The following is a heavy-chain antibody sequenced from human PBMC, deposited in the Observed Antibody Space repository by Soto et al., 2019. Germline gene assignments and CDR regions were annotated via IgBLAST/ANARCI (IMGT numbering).Heavy chain of an antibody. CDR1: GGSFTSSFTSYA. CDR3: ARVVGATLGYYFYL. CDR2: VIPMFGKP. Sequence: VQLVQSGTEMKKPGSSVKVSCTASGGSFTSSFTSYAVTWVRQAPGQGLEWMGGVIPMFGKPNYAQKFQGRVTITADEPARTVYMELSGLRSDDTAVYYCARVVGATLGYYFYLWGQGTPVNVSS. D-gene: IGHD1-26*01. V-gene: IGHV1-69*01. J-gene: IGHJ4*02.